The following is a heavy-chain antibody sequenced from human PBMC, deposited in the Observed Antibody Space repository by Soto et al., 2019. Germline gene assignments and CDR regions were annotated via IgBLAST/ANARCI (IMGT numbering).Heavy chain of an antibody. Sequence: EVQLVESGGGLVQPGGSLRLSCVASGFTFSYYWMHWVRQAPGKGLVWVSRINPDGSSTTYAESVKGRFTISRDNAKNTLYLQMNSLRDEDTAVYYCARAMTPHTGGDFDYWGQGTLVTVSS. V-gene: IGHV3-74*01. J-gene: IGHJ4*02. CDR1: GFTFSYYW. D-gene: IGHD3-16*01. CDR2: INPDGSST. CDR3: ARAMTPHTGGDFDY.